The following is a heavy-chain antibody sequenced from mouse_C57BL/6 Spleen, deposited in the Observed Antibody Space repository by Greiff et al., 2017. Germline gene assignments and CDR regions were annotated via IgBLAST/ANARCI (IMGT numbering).Heavy chain of an antibody. Sequence: VQLQQSGAELAKPGASVKLSCKASGYTFTSYWMHWVKQRPGQGLEWIGYINPSSGYTKYNQKFKDKATLTADKSSSTAYMQLSRLTYEDSAVYYCARVDYDYDGDYYAMDYWGQGTSVTVSS. V-gene: IGHV1-7*01. CDR1: GYTFTSYW. CDR2: INPSSGYT. CDR3: ARVDYDYDGDYYAMDY. D-gene: IGHD2-4*01. J-gene: IGHJ4*01.